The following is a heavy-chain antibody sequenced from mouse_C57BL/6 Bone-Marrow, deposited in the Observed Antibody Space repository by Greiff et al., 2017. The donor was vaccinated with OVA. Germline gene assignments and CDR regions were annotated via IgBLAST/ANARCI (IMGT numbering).Heavy chain of an antibody. Sequence: QVQLKESGAELVKPGASVKMSCKASGYTFTTYPIEWMKQNHGKSLEWIGNFHPYNDDTKYNEKFKGKATLTVEKSSSTVYLELSRLTSDDSAVYYCARRASIYYGIHFDYWGQGTTLTVSS. J-gene: IGHJ2*01. V-gene: IGHV1-47*01. CDR2: FHPYNDDT. CDR3: ARRASIYYGIHFDY. CDR1: GYTFTTYP. D-gene: IGHD2-1*01.